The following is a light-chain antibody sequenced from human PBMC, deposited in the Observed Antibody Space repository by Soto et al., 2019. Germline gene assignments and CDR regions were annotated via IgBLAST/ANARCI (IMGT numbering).Light chain of an antibody. CDR2: AAS. CDR3: LQDHDDSWT. Sequence: RMRQWRSCLCASARHRGTITCRERQSISNYLNWFQQKPGKAPTLLIYAASNLQSGVPSRFRGSRSGTEFTLTVSSLQPEDFATYYCLQDHDDSWTFGQGTKVDI. V-gene: IGKV1-6*02. CDR1: QSISNY. J-gene: IGKJ1*01.